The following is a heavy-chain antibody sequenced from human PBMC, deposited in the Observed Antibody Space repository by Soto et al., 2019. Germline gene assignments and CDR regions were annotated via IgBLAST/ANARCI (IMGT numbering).Heavy chain of an antibody. CDR1: GFTFSSYG. CDR3: ARGSGYSGYDYLGADY. Sequence: QVQLVESGGGVVQPGRSLRLSCAASGFTFSSYGMHWVRQAPGKGLEWVAVIWYDGSNKYYADSVKGRFTISRDNSKNTLYLQMNSLRAEDTAVYYCARGSGYSGYDYLGADYWGQGTLVTVSS. J-gene: IGHJ4*02. D-gene: IGHD5-12*01. V-gene: IGHV3-33*01. CDR2: IWYDGSNK.